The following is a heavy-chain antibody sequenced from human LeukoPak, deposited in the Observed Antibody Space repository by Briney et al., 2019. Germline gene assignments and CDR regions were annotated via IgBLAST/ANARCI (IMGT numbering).Heavy chain of an antibody. J-gene: IGHJ5*02. D-gene: IGHD6-13*01. CDR1: GFTFSSYA. CDR2: ISSNGGST. V-gene: IGHV3-64D*09. CDR3: VRGIAAADGNWFDP. Sequence: PGGSLRLSCSASGFTFSSYAMHRVRQAPGKGLEYVSAISSNGGSTYYADSVKGRFTISRDNSKNTLYLQMSSLRAEDTAVYYCVRGIAAADGNWFDPWGQGTLVTVSS.